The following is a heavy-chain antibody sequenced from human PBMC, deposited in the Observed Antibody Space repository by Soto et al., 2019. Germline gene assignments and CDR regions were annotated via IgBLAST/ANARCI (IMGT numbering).Heavy chain of an antibody. CDR3: ARNVPAAGYYYGMDV. Sequence: QVQLVQSGAEVKKPGSSVKVSCKASGGTFSSYAISWVRQAPGQGLEWMGGIIPIFGTANYAQKFQGRVTITADESTSTANMELSSLRAKYTAVYYCARNVPAAGYYYGMDVWGQGTTLTVSS. D-gene: IGHD2-2*01. CDR1: GGTFSSYA. V-gene: IGHV1-69*12. CDR2: IIPIFGTA. J-gene: IGHJ6*02.